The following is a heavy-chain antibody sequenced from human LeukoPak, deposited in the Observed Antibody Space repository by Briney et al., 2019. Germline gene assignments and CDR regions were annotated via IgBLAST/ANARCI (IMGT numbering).Heavy chain of an antibody. V-gene: IGHV3-30*18. CDR2: ISYDGSNK. Sequence: GGSLRLSCAASGFTFSSYGMHWVRQAPGKGLEWMAVISYDGSNKYYADSVKGRFTISRDNSKNTLYLQMNSLRAEDTAVYYCAKDSRIMITFGGVIAIDYWGQGTLVTVSS. J-gene: IGHJ4*02. CDR1: GFTFSSYG. CDR3: AKDSRIMITFGGVIAIDY. D-gene: IGHD3-16*02.